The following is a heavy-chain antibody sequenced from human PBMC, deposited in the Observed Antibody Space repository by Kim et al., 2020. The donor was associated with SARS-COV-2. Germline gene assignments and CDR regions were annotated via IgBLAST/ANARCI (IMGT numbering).Heavy chain of an antibody. Sequence: SETLSLTCTVSGGSISSSSYYWGWIRQPPGKGLEWIGSIYYSGSTYYNPSLKSRVTISVDTSKNQFSLKLSSVTAADTAVYYCARDSITNHDYDDVWGSYRAYYYYGMDVWGQGATVTVSS. CDR2: IYYSGST. D-gene: IGHD3-16*02. CDR1: GGSISSSSYY. V-gene: IGHV4-39*07. CDR3: ARDSITNHDYDDVWGSYRAYYYYGMDV. J-gene: IGHJ6*02.